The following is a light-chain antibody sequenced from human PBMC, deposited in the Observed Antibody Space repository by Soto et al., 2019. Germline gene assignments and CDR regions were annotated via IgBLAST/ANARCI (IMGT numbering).Light chain of an antibody. Sequence: DIQMTQSPSTLSAFVGDRVTITCRASQSISSWLAWYQQKPGKAPKLLIYKASSLESGVPSRFSGSGSGTEFTLTISSLQPDDFATYYCQQYDSHPLTFGGGTKVEIK. CDR3: QQYDSHPLT. CDR1: QSISSW. CDR2: KAS. J-gene: IGKJ4*01. V-gene: IGKV1-5*03.